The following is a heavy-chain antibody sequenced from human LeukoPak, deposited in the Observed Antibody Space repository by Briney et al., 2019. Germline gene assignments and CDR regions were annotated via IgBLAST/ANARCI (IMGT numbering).Heavy chain of an antibody. CDR2: ISAYGNT. CDR1: GYTFTIYG. CDR3: ARGIISYYFDY. V-gene: IGHV1-18*01. J-gene: IGHJ4*02. D-gene: IGHD2-15*01. Sequence: ASVKVSCKTSGYTFTIYGISWVRQAPGQGLEWMGLISAYGNTNYAQNLQGRVTMTTDTSTSTAYMELRSLRSDDTAVYYCARGIISYYFDYWGQGTLVTVSS.